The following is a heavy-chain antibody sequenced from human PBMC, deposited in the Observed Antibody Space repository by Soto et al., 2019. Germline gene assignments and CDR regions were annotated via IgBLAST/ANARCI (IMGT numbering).Heavy chain of an antibody. D-gene: IGHD3-10*01. CDR1: GGSISSGGYY. Sequence: QVQLQESGPGLVKPSQTLSLTCTVSGGSISSGGYYWSWIRQHPGKGLEWIGYIYYSGSTYYNPSLKSRVTISVDTSKNQFSLKLSSVTAADTAVYYCARTRGVRGVIDTNFDYWGQGTLVTVSS. J-gene: IGHJ4*02. V-gene: IGHV4-31*03. CDR2: IYYSGST. CDR3: ARTRGVRGVIDTNFDY.